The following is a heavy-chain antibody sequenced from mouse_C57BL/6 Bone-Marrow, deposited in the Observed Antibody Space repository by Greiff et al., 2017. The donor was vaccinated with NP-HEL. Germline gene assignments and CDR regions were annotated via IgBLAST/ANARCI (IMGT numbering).Heavy chain of an antibody. Sequence: VQLQQPGAELVRPGTSVKLSCKASGYTFTSYWMHWVKQRPGQGLEWIGVIDPSDSYTNYNQKFKDKATLTVDKSSSTAYMQLSSLTSEDSAVYYCARVDHWGQGTSVTVSS. V-gene: IGHV1-59*01. CDR1: GYTFTSYW. CDR3: ARVDH. CDR2: IDPSDSYT. J-gene: IGHJ4*01.